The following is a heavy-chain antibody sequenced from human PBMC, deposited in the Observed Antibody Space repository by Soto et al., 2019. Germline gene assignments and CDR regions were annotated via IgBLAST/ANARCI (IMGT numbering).Heavy chain of an antibody. CDR1: GGFLSESY. CDR3: VRIRYQLPSSVLWLDP. Sequence: SETLSLTCAVYGGFLSESYWTWVRQPPGKGLEWIGEINHVGGTNYNPSLKSRVTMSVDTSQNQFSLRLISVTAADTAMYFCVRIRYQLPSSVLWLDPWGQGTLVTVSS. V-gene: IGHV4-34*01. CDR2: INHVGGT. J-gene: IGHJ5*02. D-gene: IGHD3-16*01.